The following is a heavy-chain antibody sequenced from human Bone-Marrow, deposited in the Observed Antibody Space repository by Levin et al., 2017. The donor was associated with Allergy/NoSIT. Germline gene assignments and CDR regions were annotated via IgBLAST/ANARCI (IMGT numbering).Heavy chain of an antibody. J-gene: IGHJ6*02. CDR2: INHSGST. CDR1: GGSFSGYY. CDR3: ARVRFLEWLSQNYGMDV. D-gene: IGHD3-3*01. Sequence: SETLSLTCAVYGGSFSGYYWSWIRQPPGKGLEWIGEINHSGSTNYNPSLKSRVTISVDTSKNQFSLKLSSVTAADTAVYYCARVRFLEWLSQNYGMDVWGQGTTVTVSS. V-gene: IGHV4-34*01.